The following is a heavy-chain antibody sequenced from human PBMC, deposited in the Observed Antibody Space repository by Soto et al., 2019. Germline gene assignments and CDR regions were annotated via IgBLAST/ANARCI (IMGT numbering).Heavy chain of an antibody. J-gene: IGHJ4*02. D-gene: IGHD6-19*01. CDR1: GGSISSSSYY. CDR2: IYYSGST. Sequence: SETLSLTCTVSGGSISSSSYYWGWIRQPPGKGLEWIGSIYYSGSTYYNPSLKSRVTISVDTSKNHFSLKLSSVTAADPAVYYCASHHRIAVAGSIDYWGQGTLVTVSS. CDR3: ASHHRIAVAGSIDY. V-gene: IGHV4-39*01.